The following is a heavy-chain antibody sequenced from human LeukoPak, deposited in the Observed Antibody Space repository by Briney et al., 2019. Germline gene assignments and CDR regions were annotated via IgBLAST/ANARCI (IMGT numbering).Heavy chain of an antibody. J-gene: IGHJ4*02. D-gene: IGHD1-1*01. Sequence: PGGSLRLSCAASGFTFSSYGMHWVRQAPGKGLEWVAVISYDGSNKYYADSVKGRFTISRDNSKNTLYLQMNSLRAEDTAVYYCAKVIGYGSYWGQGTLVTVSS. CDR1: GFTFSSYG. CDR3: AKVIGYGSY. CDR2: ISYDGSNK. V-gene: IGHV3-30*18.